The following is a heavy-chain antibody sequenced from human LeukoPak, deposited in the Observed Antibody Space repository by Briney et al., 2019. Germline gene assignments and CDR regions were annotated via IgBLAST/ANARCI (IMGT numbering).Heavy chain of an antibody. CDR2: ISSSGSTI. Sequence: PGGSLRLSCAASGFTFSDYYMSWIRQAPGKGLEWVSYISSSGSTIYYADSVKGRFTIPRDNAKNSLYLQMNSLRAEDTAVYYCARPLRSGSDAFDIWGQGTMVTVSS. CDR1: GFTFSDYY. CDR3: ARPLRSGSDAFDI. V-gene: IGHV3-11*01. J-gene: IGHJ3*02. D-gene: IGHD5-12*01.